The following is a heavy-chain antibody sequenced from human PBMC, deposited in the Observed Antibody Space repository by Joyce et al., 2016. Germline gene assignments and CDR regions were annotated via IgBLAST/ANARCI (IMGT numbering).Heavy chain of an antibody. D-gene: IGHD6-25*01. J-gene: IGHJ4*02. V-gene: IGHV3-30*18. CDR3: AKILTATYSSGWFLDY. CDR2: ISYDGIYK. Sequence: QVQLVESGGGVVQPGRSLRLSCAASGLTLSNYGVHWVRQAPGKGLCLVAVISYDGIYKYYSDSVKGRFTISRDNSKNTVFLEMNSLRTEDTAVYYCAKILTATYSSGWFLDYWGQGTLVTVSS. CDR1: GLTLSNYG.